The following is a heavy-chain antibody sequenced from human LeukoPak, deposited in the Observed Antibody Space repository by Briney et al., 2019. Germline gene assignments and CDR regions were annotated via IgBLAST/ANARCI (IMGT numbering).Heavy chain of an antibody. CDR2: IYYSGST. V-gene: IGHV4-31*03. D-gene: IGHD3-3*01. J-gene: IGHJ6*03. CDR3: ARGPPYYDFWSGYYTGHNYYYMDV. Sequence: SETLSLTCTVSGGSISSGGYYWSWIRQHLGKGLEWIGYIYYSGSTYYNPSLKSRVTISVDTSKNQFSLKLSSVTAADTAVYYCARGPPYYDFWSGYYTGHNYYYMDVWGKGTTVTVSS. CDR1: GGSISSGGYY.